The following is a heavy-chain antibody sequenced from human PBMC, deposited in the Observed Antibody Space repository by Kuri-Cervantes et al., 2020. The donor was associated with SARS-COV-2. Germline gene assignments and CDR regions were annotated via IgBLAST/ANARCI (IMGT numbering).Heavy chain of an antibody. J-gene: IGHJ5*02. CDR2: INHSGST. D-gene: IGHD4/OR15-4a*01. V-gene: IGHV4-34*01. Sequence: SETLSLTCAVYGGSFSGYYWSWICQPPGKGLEWIGEINHSGSTNYNPSLKSRVTISVDTSKNQFSLKLSSVTAADTAVYYCARDPNANHNNWFDPWGQGTLVTVSS. CDR3: ARDPNANHNNWFDP. CDR1: GGSFSGYY.